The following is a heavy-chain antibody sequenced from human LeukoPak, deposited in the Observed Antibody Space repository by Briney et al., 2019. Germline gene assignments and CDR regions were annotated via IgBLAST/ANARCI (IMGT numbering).Heavy chain of an antibody. CDR3: ARVPYGSGSYLFDY. V-gene: IGHV4-59*12. CDR2: IYYSGST. D-gene: IGHD3-10*01. CDR1: GGSISSYY. J-gene: IGHJ4*02. Sequence: SETLSLTCIVSGGSISSYYWSWIRQPPGKGLEWIGYIYYSGSTNYNPSLKSRVTISVDTSKNQFSLKLSSVTAADTAVYYCARVPYGSGSYLFDYWGQGTLVTVSS.